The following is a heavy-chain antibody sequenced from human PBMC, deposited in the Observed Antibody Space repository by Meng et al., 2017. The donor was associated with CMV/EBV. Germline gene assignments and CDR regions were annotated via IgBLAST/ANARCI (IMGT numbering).Heavy chain of an antibody. CDR1: GYTFTSYD. CDR3: ARDRAGRITIFGVVQGGGMDV. Sequence: ASVKVSCKASGYTFTSYDINWVRQATGQGLEWMGWMNPNSGNTGYAQKFQGRVTMTRNTSISTAYMELSSLRSEDTAVYYCARDRAGRITIFGVVQGGGMDVWGQGTTVTVSS. D-gene: IGHD3-3*01. V-gene: IGHV1-8*01. J-gene: IGHJ6*02. CDR2: MNPNSGNT.